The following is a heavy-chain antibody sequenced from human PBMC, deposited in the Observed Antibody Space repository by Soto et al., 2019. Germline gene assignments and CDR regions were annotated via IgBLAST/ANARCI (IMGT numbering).Heavy chain of an antibody. CDR2: IYYSGST. CDR3: ARTVGRLDTPRFDY. CDR1: GGSISSGGYY. V-gene: IGHV4-31*03. D-gene: IGHD2-2*02. J-gene: IGHJ4*02. Sequence: PSETLSLTCTVSGGSISSGGYYWSWIRQHPGKGLEWIGYIYYSGSTYYNPSLKSRVTISVDTSKNQFSLKLSSVTAADTAVYYCARTVGRLDTPRFDYWGQGTLVTVSS.